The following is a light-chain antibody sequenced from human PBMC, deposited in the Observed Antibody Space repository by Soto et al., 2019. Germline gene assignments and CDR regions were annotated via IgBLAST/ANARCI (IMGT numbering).Light chain of an antibody. CDR2: DVS. J-gene: IGLJ1*01. CDR3: SSYTSSSLGV. Sequence: QSVLTQPASVSGSPGQSITNSCTGTSSDVGGYNYVSWYQQHPGKAPKLMIYDVSNRPSGVSNRFSGSKSGNTASLTISGLQAEDEADYYCSSYTSSSLGVFGTGTKLTVL. V-gene: IGLV2-14*01. CDR1: SSDVGGYNY.